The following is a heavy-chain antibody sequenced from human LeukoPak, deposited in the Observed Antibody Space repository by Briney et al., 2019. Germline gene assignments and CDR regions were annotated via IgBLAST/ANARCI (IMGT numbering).Heavy chain of an antibody. CDR2: ISSSSSYI. CDR3: ARDYDFWSGPNYYMDV. CDR1: GFTFSSYS. Sequence: GGSLRLSCAASGFTFSSYSMNWVRQAPGKGLEWVSSISSSSSYIYYADSVKGRFTISSDNAKNSLYLQMNSLRAEDTAVYYCARDYDFWSGPNYYMDVWGKGTTVTVSS. V-gene: IGHV3-21*01. D-gene: IGHD3-3*01. J-gene: IGHJ6*03.